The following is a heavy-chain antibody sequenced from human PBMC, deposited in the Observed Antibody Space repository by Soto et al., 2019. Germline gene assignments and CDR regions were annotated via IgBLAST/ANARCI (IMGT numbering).Heavy chain of an antibody. Sequence: GGSLKLSCATSGFPFCSYSRDLGRQAPGKGLEGVAGISYEGRKKYYAGSVKGRFTISRDNSKNTLYLQMNRLTAEDTAVYYCARDYHVLRFLEWLPRTLYYGMDVWGQGPTVTVSS. CDR1: GFPFCSYS. J-gene: IGHJ6*02. CDR2: ISYEGRKK. CDR3: ARDYHVLRFLEWLPRTLYYGMDV. V-gene: IGHV3-30*04. D-gene: IGHD3-3*01.